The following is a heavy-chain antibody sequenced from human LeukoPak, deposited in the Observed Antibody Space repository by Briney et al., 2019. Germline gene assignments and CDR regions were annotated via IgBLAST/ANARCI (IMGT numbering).Heavy chain of an antibody. CDR1: GFTFSSYA. CDR2: ISYDGGNK. J-gene: IGHJ4*02. CDR3: ARDILTRALDY. D-gene: IGHD3-9*01. V-gene: IGHV3-30*04. Sequence: GGSLRLSCAASGFTFSSYAMHWVRQAPGKGLEWVAVISYDGGNKYYADSVKGRFTISRDNSKNTLCLQMNSLRAEDTAVYYCARDILTRALDYWGQGTLVTVSS.